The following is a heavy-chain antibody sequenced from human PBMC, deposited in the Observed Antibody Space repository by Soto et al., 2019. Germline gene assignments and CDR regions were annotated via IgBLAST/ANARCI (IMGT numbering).Heavy chain of an antibody. CDR1: GYSISSGYY. V-gene: IGHV4-38-2*01. CDR3: ETLESPPYYNGMDV. J-gene: IGHJ6*02. CDR2: IYHSGST. Sequence: PSETLSLTCAVSGYSISSGYYWGWIRQPPGKGLEWIGSIYHSGSTYYNPSLKSRVTISVDTSKNQFSLKLSSVTAEDTAVYYCETLESPPYYNGMDVWGQGTTVTVSS.